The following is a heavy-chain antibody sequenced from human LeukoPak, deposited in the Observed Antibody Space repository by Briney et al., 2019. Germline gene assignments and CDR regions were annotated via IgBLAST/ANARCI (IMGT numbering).Heavy chain of an antibody. D-gene: IGHD5-12*01. CDR3: ARVGGYSAYDFYFDY. Sequence: SQTLSLTCAISGDSVSSNSAAWNWIRQSPSRRLEWLGRTYYRSKWFNDYAVSVKSRITINPDTSKNQFSLQLNSVTPEDTAVYYCARVGGYSAYDFYFDYWGQGTLVTVSS. CDR1: GDSVSSNSAA. CDR2: TYYRSKWFN. V-gene: IGHV6-1*01. J-gene: IGHJ4*02.